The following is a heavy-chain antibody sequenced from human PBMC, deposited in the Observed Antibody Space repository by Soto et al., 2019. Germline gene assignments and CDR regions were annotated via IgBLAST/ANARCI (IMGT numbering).Heavy chain of an antibody. J-gene: IGHJ6*02. V-gene: IGHV4-59*01. CDR1: GGSISSYY. CDR3: ARESENYDGSGSPESYYGMDV. D-gene: IGHD3-10*01. CDR2: IYYSGST. Sequence: QVQLQESGPGLVKPSETLSLTCTVSGGSISSYYWSWIRQPPGKGLEWIGYIYYSGSTNYNPSLKSRVTISVDTSKDQFSLKLSAVTASDTAVYYCARESENYDGSGSPESYYGMDVWGQGTTVTVSS.